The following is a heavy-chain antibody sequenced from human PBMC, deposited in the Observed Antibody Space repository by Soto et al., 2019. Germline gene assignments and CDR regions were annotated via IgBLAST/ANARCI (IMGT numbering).Heavy chain of an antibody. CDR3: AGRTIVLMAYAPTPGNYYYGMDV. D-gene: IGHD2-8*01. Sequence: QVQLVQSGAEVKKPGSSVKVSCTASGVTFSSYAISWVRQAPGQGLEWMGGIIPIFGTANYAQKFQGRVTITADESTSTAYMELSSLRSDDTAVYYCAGRTIVLMAYAPTPGNYYYGMDVWGQGTTVTVSS. CDR1: GVTFSSYA. V-gene: IGHV1-69*01. CDR2: IIPIFGTA. J-gene: IGHJ6*02.